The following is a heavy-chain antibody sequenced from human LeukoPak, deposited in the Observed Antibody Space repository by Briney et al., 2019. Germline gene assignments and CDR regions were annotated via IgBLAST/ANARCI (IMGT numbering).Heavy chain of an antibody. CDR3: ARVDDFWAPPRTHWEVHYYGMDV. CDR2: ISSSGSTI. CDR1: GFTFSNYY. D-gene: IGHD3-3*01. Sequence: GGSLRLSCAASGFTFSNYYMSWIRQAPGKGLEWVSYISSSGSTIYYADSVKGRFTISRDNAKNSLYLQMNSLRAEDTAVYYCARVDDFWAPPRTHWEVHYYGMDVWGQGTTVTVSS. V-gene: IGHV3-11*01. J-gene: IGHJ6*02.